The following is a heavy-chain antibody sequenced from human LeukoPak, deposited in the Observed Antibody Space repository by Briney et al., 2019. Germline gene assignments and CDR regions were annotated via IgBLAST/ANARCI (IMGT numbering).Heavy chain of an antibody. Sequence: GGSLRLSCAASGFTFSSYAVHWVRQAPGKGLEWVAVISYDGSNKYYADSVKGRFTISRDNSKNTLYLQMNSLRAEDTAVYYCARGEDGTGDYRPTYFDSWGQGTLVTVSS. CDR2: ISYDGSNK. CDR3: ARGEDGTGDYRPTYFDS. V-gene: IGHV3-30-3*01. CDR1: GFTFSSYA. D-gene: IGHD4-17*01. J-gene: IGHJ4*02.